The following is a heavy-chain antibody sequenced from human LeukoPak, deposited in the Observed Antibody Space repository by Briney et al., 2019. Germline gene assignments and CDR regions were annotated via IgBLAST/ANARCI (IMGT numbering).Heavy chain of an antibody. D-gene: IGHD3-10*01. V-gene: IGHV4-59*12. Sequence: SETLSLTCTVSGGSISSYYWSWIRQPPGKGLEWIGYIYYSGSTNYNPSLKSRVTMSVDTSKNQFSLKLSSVTAADTAVYYCARDFGFTRDYDAFDIWGQGTMVTVSS. J-gene: IGHJ3*02. CDR1: GGSISSYY. CDR3: ARDFGFTRDYDAFDI. CDR2: IYYSGST.